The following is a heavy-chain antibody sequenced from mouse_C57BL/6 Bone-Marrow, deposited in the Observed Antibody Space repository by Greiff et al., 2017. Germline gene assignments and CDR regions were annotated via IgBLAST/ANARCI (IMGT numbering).Heavy chain of an antibody. D-gene: IGHD2-3*01. CDR3: ARIGRMWLLRYFDV. J-gene: IGHJ1*03. V-gene: IGHV1-69*01. CDR1: GYTFTSYW. CDR2: IDPSDSYT. Sequence: VQLQQPGAELVMPGASVKLSCKASGYTFTSYWMHWVKQRPGQGLEWIGEIDPSDSYTNYNQKFKGKSTLSVDNSSSTAYMQLSSLPSEDSAVYYCARIGRMWLLRYFDVWGTGTTVTVSS.